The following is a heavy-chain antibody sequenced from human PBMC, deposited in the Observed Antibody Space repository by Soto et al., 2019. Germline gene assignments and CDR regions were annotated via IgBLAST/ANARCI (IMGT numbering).Heavy chain of an antibody. CDR2: IYYSGST. V-gene: IGHV4-31*03. D-gene: IGHD3-22*01. J-gene: IGHJ4*02. CDR1: GGSISSGGYY. Sequence: QVQLQESGPGLVKPSQTLSLTCTVSGGSISSGGYYWSWIRQHPGKGLEWIGYIYYSGSTYYNPSLKSRVTISVDTSKNQFSLNLSSVTAADTAVYYCARVASYYYDSSGWGNYFDYWGQGTLVTVSS. CDR3: ARVASYYYDSSGWGNYFDY.